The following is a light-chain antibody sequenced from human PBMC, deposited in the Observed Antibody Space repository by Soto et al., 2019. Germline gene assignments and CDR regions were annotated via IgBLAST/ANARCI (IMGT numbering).Light chain of an antibody. Sequence: QSVLTQPPSASGTPGQRVSISCSGSDSNIGDNAVNWFQQLPGTAPKLLIYSNRQRPSGVPDRFSGSKSGTSASLAISGLQSEDGAVYFCATWDDSLNGRVFGGGTKLTVL. CDR3: ATWDDSLNGRV. CDR1: DSNIGDNA. J-gene: IGLJ3*02. CDR2: SNR. V-gene: IGLV1-44*01.